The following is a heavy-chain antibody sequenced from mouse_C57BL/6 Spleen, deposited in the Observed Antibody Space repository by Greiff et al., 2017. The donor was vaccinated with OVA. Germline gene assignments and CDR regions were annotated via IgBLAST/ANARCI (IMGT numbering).Heavy chain of an antibody. CDR1: GYAFTNYL. Sequence: QVQLKESGAELVRPGTSVKVSCKASGYAFTNYLIEWVKQRPGQGLEWIGVINPGSGGTNYNEKFKGKATLTADKSSSTAYMQLSSLTSEDSAVYFCARSIYYDYDDAMDYWGQGTSVTVSS. D-gene: IGHD2-4*01. J-gene: IGHJ4*01. CDR3: ARSIYYDYDDAMDY. V-gene: IGHV1-54*01. CDR2: INPGSGGT.